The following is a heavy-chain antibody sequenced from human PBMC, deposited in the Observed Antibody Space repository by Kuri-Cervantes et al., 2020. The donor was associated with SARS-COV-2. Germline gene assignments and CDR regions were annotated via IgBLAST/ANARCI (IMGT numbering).Heavy chain of an antibody. CDR2: ISGSGDNT. CDR1: GFTFSSFS. V-gene: IGHV3-23*01. J-gene: IGHJ4*02. D-gene: IGHD2-15*01. Sequence: GESLKISCAVSGFTFSSFSMNWVRQAPGKGLEWVSGISGSGDNTYYADSVKGRFTISRDNSKKTLYLQMNSLKTEDTAVYYCTTDILDPRYSKRLDYWGQGTLVTVSS. CDR3: TTDILDPRYSKRLDY.